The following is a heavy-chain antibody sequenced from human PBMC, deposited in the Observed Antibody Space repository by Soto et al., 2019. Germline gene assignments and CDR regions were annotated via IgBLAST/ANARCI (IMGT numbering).Heavy chain of an antibody. Sequence: QVQLQESGPGLVKPSGTLSLTCAVSSGSISSSNWWSWVRQPPGKGLEWIGEIYHSGSTNYNPSLKSRVTISVDKSKNQFSLQLSSVTAADTAVYYCARDRGYSSGWGRHLGAFDIWGQGTMVTVSS. J-gene: IGHJ3*02. CDR3: ARDRGYSSGWGRHLGAFDI. D-gene: IGHD6-19*01. CDR1: SGSISSSNW. CDR2: IYHSGST. V-gene: IGHV4-4*02.